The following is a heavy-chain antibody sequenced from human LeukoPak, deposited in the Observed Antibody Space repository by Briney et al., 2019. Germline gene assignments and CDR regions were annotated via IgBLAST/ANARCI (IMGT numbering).Heavy chain of an antibody. J-gene: IGHJ4*02. CDR2: ISSSSSYI. Sequence: GGSLRLSCAASGFTFNRRGMNWVRQAPGKGLEWVSSISSSSSYIYYADSVKGRFTISRDNAKNSLYLQMNSLRAEDTAVYYCARDMSGYSYGSDYWGQGTLVTVSS. CDR1: GFTFNRRG. V-gene: IGHV3-21*01. D-gene: IGHD5-18*01. CDR3: ARDMSGYSYGSDY.